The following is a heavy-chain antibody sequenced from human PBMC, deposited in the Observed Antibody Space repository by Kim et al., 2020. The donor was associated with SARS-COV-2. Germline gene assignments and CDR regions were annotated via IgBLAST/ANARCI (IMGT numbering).Heavy chain of an antibody. D-gene: IGHD1-26*01. CDR3: ARDNFIVGATGSMDV. J-gene: IGHJ6*02. Sequence: GGSLRLSCAASGPTFSRYWMSWVRQAPGMGLEWVANIKQDGSEKNYLDSVKGRFTISRDNTKNSLYLQMNSLRAEDTALYYCARDNFIVGATGSMDVWGQGTTVTVSS. V-gene: IGHV3-7*01. CDR2: IKQDGSEK. CDR1: GPTFSRYW.